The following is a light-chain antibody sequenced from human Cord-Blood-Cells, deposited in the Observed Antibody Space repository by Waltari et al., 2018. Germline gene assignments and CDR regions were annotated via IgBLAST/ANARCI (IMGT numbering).Light chain of an antibody. CDR2: GAS. CDR1: QSVSSN. CDR3: QQYNNWAPLT. Sequence: EIVMTQSPAPLSVSPGERATLSCRASQSVSSNLAWYQQKPGQAPRPLIYGASTRATGIPARFSGSGSGTEVTLTISSLQSEDFAVYYCQQYNNWAPLTFGGGTKVEIK. J-gene: IGKJ4*02. V-gene: IGKV3-15*01.